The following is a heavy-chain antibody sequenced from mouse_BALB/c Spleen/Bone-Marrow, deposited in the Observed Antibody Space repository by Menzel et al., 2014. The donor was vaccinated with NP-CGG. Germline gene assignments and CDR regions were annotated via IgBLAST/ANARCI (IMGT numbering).Heavy chain of an antibody. V-gene: IGHV1-4*02. CDR3: AREARTGAWFAY. D-gene: IGHD4-1*01. CDR2: IVPSSGYT. CDR1: GYTFTSYT. Sequence: QVQLQQSGAELARPGASVKMSCKASGYTFTSYTIQWVKRRPGQGLEWVGYIVPSSGYTDYNQNFKDKTTLTADKSSSTAYMQLSSLTSADSAVNYCAREARTGAWFAYWGQGTLVTVSA. J-gene: IGHJ3*01.